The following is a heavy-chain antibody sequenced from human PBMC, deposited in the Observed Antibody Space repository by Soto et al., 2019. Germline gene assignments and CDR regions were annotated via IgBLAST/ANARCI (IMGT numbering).Heavy chain of an antibody. CDR3: AKDFGDIVVVVLAPYGMDV. D-gene: IGHD2-15*01. V-gene: IGHV3-23*01. J-gene: IGHJ6*02. CDR2: ISGSGEST. CDR1: GFTFTNYA. Sequence: GGSVRLSCAASGFTFTNYAMNWVRQAPGKGLEWVSVISGSGESTYYADSVKGRFTISRDNSKNTLYLQMNSLRAEDTAVYFCAKDFGDIVVVVLAPYGMDVWGLGTTVTVS.